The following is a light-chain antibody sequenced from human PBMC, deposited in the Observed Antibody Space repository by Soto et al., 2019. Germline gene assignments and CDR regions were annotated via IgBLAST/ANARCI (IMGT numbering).Light chain of an antibody. V-gene: IGKV1-5*03. CDR2: KAS. Sequence: DIQMTQSPSTLSASVGDRLTITCRASQRISSWLAWYQQKPGEAPKLLIYKASSLESGVPSRFSGSGSGTEFTLTISSLQPDDFATYYCQQYNSYWTFGQGTKVEIK. J-gene: IGKJ1*01. CDR3: QQYNSYWT. CDR1: QRISSW.